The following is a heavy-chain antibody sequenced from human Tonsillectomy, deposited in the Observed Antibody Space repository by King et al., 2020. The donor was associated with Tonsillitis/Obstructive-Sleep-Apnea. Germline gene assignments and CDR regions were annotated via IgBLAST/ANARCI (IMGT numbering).Heavy chain of an antibody. CDR2: IWYDGSNK. V-gene: IGHV3-33*01. Sequence: VQLVESGGGVVQPGRSLRLSCAASGFIFNRRGMHWVRQAPGKGLEWVAVIWYDGSNKYYADSVKGRFTISRDNSENTLYLHMNSLRAEDTAVYNCVRDLNGSGPDYSGQGTLVTVSS. CDR3: VRDLNGSGPDY. D-gene: IGHD6-19*01. CDR1: GFIFNRRG. J-gene: IGHJ4*02.